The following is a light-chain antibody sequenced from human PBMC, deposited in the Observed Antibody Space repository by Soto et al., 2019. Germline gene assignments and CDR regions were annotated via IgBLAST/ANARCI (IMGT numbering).Light chain of an antibody. Sequence: QLPKLPPSLFASVGDRATFTSRASQGIRSDLGWCQQKPGKAPKRLIYAAARLQSGVPSRFSAGGSGTEFILTISCLQSEDFATYYCQQYYSYPQTFGQGTKVDIK. J-gene: IGKJ1*01. CDR1: QGIRSD. CDR3: QQYYSYPQT. CDR2: AAA. V-gene: IGKV1-17*01.